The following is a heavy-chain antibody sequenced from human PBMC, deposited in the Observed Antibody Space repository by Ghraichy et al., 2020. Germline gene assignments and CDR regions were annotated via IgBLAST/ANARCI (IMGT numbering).Heavy chain of an antibody. CDR1: GFTFSSYS. CDR3: ARVGDLDTAMVSGSYFDY. Sequence: GGSLRLSCVASGFTFSSYSMNWVRQAPGKGLEWVSSISSSSSYIYYADSVKGRFTISRDNAKNSLYLQMNSLRAEDTAVYYCARVGDLDTAMVSGSYFDYWGQGTLVTVSS. D-gene: IGHD5-18*01. V-gene: IGHV3-21*01. J-gene: IGHJ4*02. CDR2: ISSSSSYI.